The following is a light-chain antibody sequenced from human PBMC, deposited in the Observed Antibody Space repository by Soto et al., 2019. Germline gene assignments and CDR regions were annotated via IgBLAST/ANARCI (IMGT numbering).Light chain of an antibody. Sequence: ESVLTQSPGTLSLSPGERATLSCRASQSVSSSYLAWYQQKPGQAPRLLIYGASSRATGIPDRFSGSGSGTDFTLTISRLEPEDFAVHYCQQYGRSPRTFGQGTKVDIK. J-gene: IGKJ1*01. CDR1: QSVSSSY. CDR2: GAS. V-gene: IGKV3-20*01. CDR3: QQYGRSPRT.